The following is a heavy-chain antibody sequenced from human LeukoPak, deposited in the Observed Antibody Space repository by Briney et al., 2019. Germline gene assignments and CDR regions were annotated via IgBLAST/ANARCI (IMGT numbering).Heavy chain of an antibody. J-gene: IGHJ6*03. D-gene: IGHD6-13*01. CDR2: ISGSGGST. Sequence: GGSLRLSCAASGFTFSSYAMSWVRQAPGKGLEWVSAISGSGGSTYYADSVKGRFTISRDNSKNTLYLQMNSLRAEDTAVYYCAKHTRGALSSSWYYYMDVWGKGTTATVSS. CDR1: GFTFSSYA. CDR3: AKHTRGALSSSWYYYMDV. V-gene: IGHV3-23*01.